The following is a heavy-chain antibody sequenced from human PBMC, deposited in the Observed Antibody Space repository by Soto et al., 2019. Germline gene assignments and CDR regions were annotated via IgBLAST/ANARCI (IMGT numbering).Heavy chain of an antibody. J-gene: IGHJ5*02. V-gene: IGHV3-53*01. D-gene: IGHD6-6*01. CDR3: ARDRLARPDPGPGWFDP. Sequence: EVQLVESGGGLIQPGGSLRLSCAASGFTVSSNYMSWVRQAPGKGLEWVSVIYSGGSTYYADSVKGRFTISRDNSKNTLYLQMNSLRAEDTAVYYCARDRLARPDPGPGWFDPWGQGTLVTVSS. CDR2: IYSGGST. CDR1: GFTVSSNY.